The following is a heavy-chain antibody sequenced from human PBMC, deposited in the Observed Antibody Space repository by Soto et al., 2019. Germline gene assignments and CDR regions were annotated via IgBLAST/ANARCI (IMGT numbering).Heavy chain of an antibody. CDR3: ARREVRGDCSSTSCYHFWFDP. D-gene: IGHD2-2*01. J-gene: IGHJ5*02. CDR2: IYYSGST. Sequence: TSETLSLTCTVSGGSISSGGYYWSWIRQHPGKGLEWIGYIYYSGSTYYNPSLKSRVTISVDTSKNQFSLKLSSVTAADTAVYYCARREVRGDCSSTSCYHFWFDPWGQGTMVTAPQ. V-gene: IGHV4-31*03. CDR1: GGSISSGGYY.